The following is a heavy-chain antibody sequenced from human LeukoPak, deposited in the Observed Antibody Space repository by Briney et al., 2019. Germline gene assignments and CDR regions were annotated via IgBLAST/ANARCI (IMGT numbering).Heavy chain of an antibody. V-gene: IGHV1-2*02. CDR2: INPNSGGT. D-gene: IGHD3-22*01. CDR1: GYTFTGYY. J-gene: IGHJ4*02. Sequence: GASVKVSCKASGYTFTGYYMHWVRQAPGQGLEWMGSINPNSGGTNYAQKFQGRVTMTRDTSISTAYMELSRLRSDDTAVYYCARDWDYYDSSGYYFNFDYWGQGTLVTVSS. CDR3: ARDWDYYDSSGYYFNFDY.